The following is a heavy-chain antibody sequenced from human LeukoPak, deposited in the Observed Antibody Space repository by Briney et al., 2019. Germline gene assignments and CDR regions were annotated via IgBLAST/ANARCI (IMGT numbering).Heavy chain of an antibody. CDR1: GFTFSSYA. CDR3: VKDHDRNWNDKGYFDY. J-gene: IGHJ4*02. V-gene: IGHV3-64D*09. D-gene: IGHD1-1*01. CDR2: ISSNGINT. Sequence: SGGSLRLSCSASGFTFSSYAMHWVRQAPGKGLEYVSAISSNGINTYYADSVKGRLTISRDNSKGTLDLQMSSLRVEDTAVYYCVKDHDRNWNDKGYFDYWGQGTLVTVSS.